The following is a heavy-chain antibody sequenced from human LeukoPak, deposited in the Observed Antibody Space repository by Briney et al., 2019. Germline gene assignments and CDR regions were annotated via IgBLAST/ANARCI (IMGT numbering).Heavy chain of an antibody. Sequence: PSETLSLTCAVYGGSFSGYYWSWIRQPPGKGLEWIGEINHSGSTNYNPSLKSRVTISVDTTKNQFSFKLSSVSAADTAVYYCAVPRDIVVVPAAPGRAIYGMDVWGQGTTVTVSS. CDR1: GGSFSGYY. J-gene: IGHJ6*02. CDR3: AVPRDIVVVPAAPGRAIYGMDV. D-gene: IGHD2-2*01. CDR2: INHSGST. V-gene: IGHV4-34*01.